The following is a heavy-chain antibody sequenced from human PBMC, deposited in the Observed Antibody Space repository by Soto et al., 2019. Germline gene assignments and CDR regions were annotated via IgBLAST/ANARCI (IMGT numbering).Heavy chain of an antibody. CDR3: AREGVPVKDAFDI. CDR2: IIPILGIA. CDR1: GGTFSSYT. D-gene: IGHD2-2*01. J-gene: IGHJ3*02. Sequence: SVKVSCKASGGTFSSYTISWVRQAPGQGLEWMGRIIPILGIANYAQKFQGRVTITADKSTSTAYMELSSLRSEDTAVYYCAREGVPVKDAFDIWGQGTMVTVSS. V-gene: IGHV1-69*04.